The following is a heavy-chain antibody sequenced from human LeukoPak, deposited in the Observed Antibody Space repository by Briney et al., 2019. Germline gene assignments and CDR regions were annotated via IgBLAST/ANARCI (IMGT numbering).Heavy chain of an antibody. CDR2: IRYDGSNE. J-gene: IGHJ4*02. Sequence: GGSLRLSCAASGFTFSYYGMHWVRQAPGKGLEWVAFIRYDGSNEYYADSVKGRFTISRDNSKNTLYLQMNSLRAEDTAVYYCAKGGYYDFWSGHLDYWGQGTLVTVSS. V-gene: IGHV3-30*02. CDR3: AKGGYYDFWSGHLDY. D-gene: IGHD3-3*01. CDR1: GFTFSYYG.